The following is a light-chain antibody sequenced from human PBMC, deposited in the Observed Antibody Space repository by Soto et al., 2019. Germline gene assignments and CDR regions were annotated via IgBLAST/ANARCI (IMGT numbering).Light chain of an antibody. CDR2: DAS. CDR1: QGISNA. Sequence: AIQLTQSPSSLSASVGDRVTITCRASQGISNALAWYQQKPGKAPKLLIYDASSLESGVPSRFSGSGSWTDFILTISSLQPEDFSSYYCQQFNSYPWTFGQGTNVEIK. V-gene: IGKV1-13*02. CDR3: QQFNSYPWT. J-gene: IGKJ1*01.